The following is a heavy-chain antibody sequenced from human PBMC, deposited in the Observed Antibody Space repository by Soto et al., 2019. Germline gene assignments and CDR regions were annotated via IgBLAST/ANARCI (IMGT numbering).Heavy chain of an antibody. D-gene: IGHD5-18*01. CDR2: ISWNSGSI. V-gene: IGHV3-9*01. Sequence: GGSLRLSCAASGFTFDDYAMHWVRQAPGKGLEWVSGISWNSGSIGYADSVKGRFTISRDNAKNSLYLQMNSLRAEDTALYYCAKSIAMGYYYYYGMDVWGQGTTVTVSS. J-gene: IGHJ6*02. CDR3: AKSIAMGYYYYYGMDV. CDR1: GFTFDDYA.